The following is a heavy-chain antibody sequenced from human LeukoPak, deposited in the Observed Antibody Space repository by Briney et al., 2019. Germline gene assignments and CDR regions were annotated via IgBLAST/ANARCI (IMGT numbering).Heavy chain of an antibody. J-gene: IGHJ6*03. D-gene: IGHD6-19*01. Sequence: SETLSLTCTVSGYSISSGYYWGWIRPPPGKGLEWIGSIYHSGSTYYNPSLKSRVTISVDTSKNQFSLKLSSVTAADTAVYYCARERRKAVAGPDYCYMDVWGKGTTVTVSS. CDR3: ARERRKAVAGPDYCYMDV. CDR1: GYSISSGYY. CDR2: IYHSGST. V-gene: IGHV4-38-2*02.